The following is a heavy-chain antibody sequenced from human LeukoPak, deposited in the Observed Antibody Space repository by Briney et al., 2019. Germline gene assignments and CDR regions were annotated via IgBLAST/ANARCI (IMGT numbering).Heavy chain of an antibody. J-gene: IGHJ4*02. CDR2: IYWDDDK. D-gene: IGHD5-12*01. V-gene: IGHV2-5*02. CDR3: AHRRVATDFDY. Sequence: SGPTLLNPTRTLTLTCTFSGFSLRTGGVGVGWIRQPPGKALEWLALIYWDDDKRYSPSLKSRLTITKDTSKNQVVLTITNIDPVDTATYYCAHRRVATDFDYWGQGTLVTVSS. CDR1: GFSLRTGGVG.